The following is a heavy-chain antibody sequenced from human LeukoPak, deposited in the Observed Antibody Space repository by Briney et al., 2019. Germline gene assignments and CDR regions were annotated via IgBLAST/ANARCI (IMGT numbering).Heavy chain of an antibody. CDR2: ISANNGNTKYNT. J-gene: IGHJ4*02. D-gene: IGHD3-22*01. Sequence: ASVKVSCKASGYTFTSCGISWVRQAPGQGLEWMGWISANNGNTKYNTKYAQNLQGRVTMTTDISTSTTYMELRTLRSDDTAVYYCARDGDSSGSQSYWGQGTLVTVSS. CDR1: GYTFTSCG. CDR3: ARDGDSSGSQSY. V-gene: IGHV1-18*01.